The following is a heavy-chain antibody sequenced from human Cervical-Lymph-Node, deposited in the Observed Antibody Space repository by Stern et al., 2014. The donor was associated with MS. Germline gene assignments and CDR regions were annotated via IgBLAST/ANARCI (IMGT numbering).Heavy chain of an antibody. CDR2: ISYDGSEK. CDR3: AKGRFEHTGSIDALDA. J-gene: IGHJ3*01. Sequence: QVQLVESGGGVVPPGRSLRLSCAASGFTFSNYAMHWVRQAPGKGPEWMATISYDGSEKYYADSVQGRLTISRDRSKNTVYLQLNSLRPEDTGLYYCAKGRFEHTGSIDALDAWGQGTMVMVSS. CDR1: GFTFSNYA. V-gene: IGHV3-30-3*01. D-gene: IGHD2-21*01.